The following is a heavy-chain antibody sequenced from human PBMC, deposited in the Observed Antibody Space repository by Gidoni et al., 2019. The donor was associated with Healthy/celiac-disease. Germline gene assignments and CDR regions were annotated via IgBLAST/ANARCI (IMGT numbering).Heavy chain of an antibody. D-gene: IGHD3-22*01. J-gene: IGHJ4*02. CDR1: GFTFSSYA. Sequence: EVQLLESGGGLVQPGGSLRLSCAASGFTFSSYAMSWVRQAPGKGLEWVSAIRGSGGSTYYADSVKGRFTISRDNSKNTLYLQMNSLRAEDTAVYYCAKDQVQGITMIVVVITPPDYWGQGTLVTVSS. V-gene: IGHV3-23*01. CDR3: AKDQVQGITMIVVVITPPDY. CDR2: IRGSGGST.